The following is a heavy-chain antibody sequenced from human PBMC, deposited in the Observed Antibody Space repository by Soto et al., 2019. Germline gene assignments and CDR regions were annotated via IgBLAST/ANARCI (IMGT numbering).Heavy chain of an antibody. V-gene: IGHV4-59*01. CDR1: GGSISSYY. Sequence: ETLSLTCTVSGGSISSYYWSWIRQPPGKGLEWIGYIYYSGSTNYNPSLKSRVTISVGTSKNQFSLKLSSVTAADTAVYYCAREAPMVRGVIDYYGMDVWGQGTTVTVSS. D-gene: IGHD3-10*01. CDR3: AREAPMVRGVIDYYGMDV. CDR2: IYYSGST. J-gene: IGHJ6*02.